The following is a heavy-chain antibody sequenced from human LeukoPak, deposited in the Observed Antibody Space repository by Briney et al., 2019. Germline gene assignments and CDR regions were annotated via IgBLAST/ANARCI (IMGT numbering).Heavy chain of an antibody. D-gene: IGHD6-19*01. CDR1: GFTLSNNY. V-gene: IGHV3-53*01. CDR3: ARSGSGWFDR. J-gene: IGHJ5*02. CDR2: MFSDGST. Sequence: SLRPSCAPSGFTLSNNYMGWVRQAPEKGLEWVSVMFSDGSTYYAACVKGRYTISSDNSKNPVYLQMKSLSGEGTAIYYCARSGSGWFDRWGEGGLVTVSS.